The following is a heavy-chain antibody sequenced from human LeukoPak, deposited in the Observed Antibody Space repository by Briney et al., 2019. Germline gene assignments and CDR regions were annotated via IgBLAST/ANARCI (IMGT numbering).Heavy chain of an antibody. CDR2: IIPIFGTA. D-gene: IGHD5-24*01. J-gene: IGHJ4*02. Sequence: EASVKVSCKASGGTFSSYAISWVRQAPGQGLEWMGGIIPIFGTANYAQKFQGRVTITADESTSTAYMELSSLRSEDTAVYYCARGRLQLPTPYDYWGQGTLVTVSS. CDR1: GGTFSSYA. V-gene: IGHV1-69*13. CDR3: ARGRLQLPTPYDY.